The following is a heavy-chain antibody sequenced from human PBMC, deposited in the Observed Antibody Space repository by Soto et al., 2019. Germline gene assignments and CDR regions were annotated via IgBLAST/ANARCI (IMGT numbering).Heavy chain of an antibody. CDR3: ARVRCSGGSCHIDY. J-gene: IGHJ4*02. Sequence: EVQLVESGGGLIQPGGSLRLSCAASGFTVSSNYMSWVRQAPGKGLEWVSVIYSGGSTYYADSVKGRFTISRDNSKNTLYLQMNSLRAEDTAVYYCARVRCSGGSCHIDYWGQGTLVTVSS. CDR1: GFTVSSNY. V-gene: IGHV3-53*01. CDR2: IYSGGST. D-gene: IGHD2-15*01.